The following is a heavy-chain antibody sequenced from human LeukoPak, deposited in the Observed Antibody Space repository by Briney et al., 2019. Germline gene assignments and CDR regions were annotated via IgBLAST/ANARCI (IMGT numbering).Heavy chain of an antibody. V-gene: IGHV4-39*01. D-gene: IGHD3-22*01. J-gene: IGHJ4*02. Sequence: PSETLSLTCTVSGXSISNSGHYRGWIRQPPGKGREWIGNIYYSGSTYYNPSLKSRVTISVDTSKNQFSLKLTSVTAADTAVYYCAKTYYYDPFDFWGQGTLVTVSS. CDR3: AKTYYYDPFDF. CDR1: GXSISNSGHY. CDR2: IYYSGST.